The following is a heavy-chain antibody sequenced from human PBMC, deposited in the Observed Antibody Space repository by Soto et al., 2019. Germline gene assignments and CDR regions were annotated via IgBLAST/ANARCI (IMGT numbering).Heavy chain of an antibody. CDR1: GGSISNAAYS. V-gene: IGHV4-30-2*01. CDR2: IYPSGMP. CDR3: ARERGGYGLFDS. J-gene: IGHJ4*02. D-gene: IGHD5-18*01. Sequence: SETLSLTCTVSGGSISNAAYSWSWIRQPPGKGLEWIGYIYPSGMPFYNPSLRSRVTISIDRSNDQFSLNLKSVTAADTAVYYCARERGGYGLFDSWGQGTLVTVYS.